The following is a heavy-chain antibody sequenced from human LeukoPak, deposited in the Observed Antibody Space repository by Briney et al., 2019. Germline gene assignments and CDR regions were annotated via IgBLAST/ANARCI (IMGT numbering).Heavy chain of an antibody. CDR2: INPNSGGT. J-gene: IGHJ3*02. CDR3: ARPCVGGAFDI. V-gene: IGHV1-2*02. CDR1: GYTFTGYY. Sequence: ASVKVSCKASGYTFTGYYIHWVRQAPGQGLEWMGWINPNSGGTSYAQKFQGRVTMTRDTSISTAYMELSRLRSDDTAVYYCARPCVGGAFDIWGQGTMVTVSS.